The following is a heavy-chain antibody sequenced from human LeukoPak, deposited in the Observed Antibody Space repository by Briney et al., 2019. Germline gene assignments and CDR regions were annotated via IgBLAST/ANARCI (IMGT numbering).Heavy chain of an antibody. Sequence: SVKVSCKASGGTFSSYAISWVRQAPGQGLEGMGGIIPIFGTANYAQRFQGRVTITADESTSTAYMELSSLRSEDTAVYYCAIDGSGSYYKGYYFDYWGQGTLVTVSS. CDR3: AIDGSGSYYKGYYFDY. CDR1: GGTFSSYA. V-gene: IGHV1-69*13. J-gene: IGHJ4*02. CDR2: IIPIFGTA. D-gene: IGHD3-10*01.